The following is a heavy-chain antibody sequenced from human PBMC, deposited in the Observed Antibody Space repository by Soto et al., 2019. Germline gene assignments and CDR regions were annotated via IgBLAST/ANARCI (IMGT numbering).Heavy chain of an antibody. CDR1: GASISSSSYS. CDR2: TYYTGST. D-gene: IGHD6-6*01. V-gene: IGHV4-39*01. J-gene: IGHJ4*02. CDR3: ARQQQLVPFPYYDY. Sequence: QLQLQESGPGLVKPSETLSLTCTVSGASISSSSYSWGWIRQPPGKGLEWIGSTYYTGSTYYNPSLKSRVTIPVDTSKNQFSLRLSTVTAADTAVYYCARQQQLVPFPYYDYWGQGTLVTVSS.